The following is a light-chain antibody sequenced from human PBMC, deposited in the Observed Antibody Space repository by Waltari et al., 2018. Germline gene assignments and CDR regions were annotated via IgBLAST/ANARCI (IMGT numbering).Light chain of an antibody. V-gene: IGLV7-43*01. Sequence: QTVVTQEPSLTVSPGGTVTLTCASSTGAVTSGHYPNWFQQKPGQAPRALIYATSNKYPLPPARFSGSLLGDKAALTLSGVQPEDGADYYCLLYSGGAHLFGGGTKLTVL. CDR1: TGAVTSGHY. J-gene: IGLJ2*01. CDR2: ATS. CDR3: LLYSGGAHL.